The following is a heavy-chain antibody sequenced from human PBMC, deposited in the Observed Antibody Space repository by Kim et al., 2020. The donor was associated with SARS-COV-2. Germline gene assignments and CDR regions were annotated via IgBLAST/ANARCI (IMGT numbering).Heavy chain of an antibody. J-gene: IGHJ3*02. V-gene: IGHV3-7*03. CDR3: ARDGSYTTPYAFDI. Sequence: GGSLRLSCAASGFTFSSYWMSWVRQAPGKGLEWVANIKQDGSEKYYVDSVKGRFTISRDNAKNSLYLQMNSLRAEDTAVYYCARDGSYTTPYAFDIWGQGTMVTVSS. CDR2: IKQDGSEK. CDR1: GFTFSSYW. D-gene: IGHD1-1*01.